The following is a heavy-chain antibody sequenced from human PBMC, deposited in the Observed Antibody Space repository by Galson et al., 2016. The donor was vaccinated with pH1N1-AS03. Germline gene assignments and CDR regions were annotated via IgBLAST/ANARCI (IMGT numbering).Heavy chain of an antibody. CDR3: ATGHYYSGLYRDAFDT. V-gene: IGHV5-10-1*01. CDR2: IDPSDSYI. Sequence: QSGAEVKKPGESLRISCKDSGYPFTSYWINWVRQMPGKGLEWIGRIDPSDSYINYSPAFEGRVTISSDKSTTTAYLQWNDLKSADTAVYFCATGHYYSGLYRDAFDTWGQGTRVTVSS. CDR1: GYPFTSYW. D-gene: IGHD1-26*01. J-gene: IGHJ3*02.